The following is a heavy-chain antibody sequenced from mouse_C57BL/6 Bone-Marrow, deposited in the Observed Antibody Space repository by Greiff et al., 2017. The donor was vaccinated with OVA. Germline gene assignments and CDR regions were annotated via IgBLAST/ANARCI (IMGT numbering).Heavy chain of an antibody. CDR3: TRAGGYYSFYFDY. CDR2: ISSGGDYI. CDR1: GFTFSSYA. V-gene: IGHV5-9-1*02. Sequence: EVQGVESGEGLVKPGGSLKLSCAASGFTFSSYAMSWVRQTPEKRLEWVAYISSGGDYIYYADTVKGRFTISRDNARNTLYLQMSSLKSEDTAMYYCTRAGGYYSFYFDYWGQGTTLTVSS. J-gene: IGHJ2*01. D-gene: IGHD2-3*01.